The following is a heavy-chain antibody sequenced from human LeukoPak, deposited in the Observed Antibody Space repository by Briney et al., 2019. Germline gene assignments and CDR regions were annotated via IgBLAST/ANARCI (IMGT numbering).Heavy chain of an antibody. D-gene: IGHD3-16*01. J-gene: IGHJ4*02. V-gene: IGHV4-59*01. Sequence: SETLSLTCIVSGGSISSYYWSWIRQPPGKGLEWIGYIYYSGSTNYNPSLKSRVTISVDTSKNQFSLKLSSVTAADTAVYYCARDGVWGYYFDYWGQGTLVTVSS. CDR1: GGSISSYY. CDR2: IYYSGST. CDR3: ARDGVWGYYFDY.